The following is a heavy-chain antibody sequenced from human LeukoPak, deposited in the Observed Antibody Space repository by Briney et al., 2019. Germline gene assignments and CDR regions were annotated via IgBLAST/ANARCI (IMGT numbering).Heavy chain of an antibody. V-gene: IGHV3-15*07. Sequence: GGSLRLSCVASGFTFSNAYMNWVRQAPGKGLEWVGRIKPKTDGETTEYAAPVKGRFSTSRDDSKNMLYLQMNSLKTEDTAVYYCITPLPYSAQGGQGTLVTVSS. D-gene: IGHD2-21*01. CDR3: ITPLPYSAQ. CDR2: IKPKTDGETT. CDR1: GFTFSNAY. J-gene: IGHJ4*02.